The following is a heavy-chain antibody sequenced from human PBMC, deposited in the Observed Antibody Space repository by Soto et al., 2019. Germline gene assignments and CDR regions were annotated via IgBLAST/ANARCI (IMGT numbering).Heavy chain of an antibody. Sequence: GGSLRLSCAASGFTFSIYGMHWVRQAPGKGLEWVAVIWYDGSNKYYADSVKGRLTISRDNSKKTLYLQMNSLRAEDTAVYYCARGPLRGYCSSTSCVGYNWNYYAGYYYYMDVWGKWTTVTVSS. CDR3: ARGPLRGYCSSTSCVGYNWNYYAGYYYYMDV. D-gene: IGHD2-2*01. J-gene: IGHJ6*03. CDR2: IWYDGSNK. CDR1: GFTFSIYG. V-gene: IGHV3-33*01.